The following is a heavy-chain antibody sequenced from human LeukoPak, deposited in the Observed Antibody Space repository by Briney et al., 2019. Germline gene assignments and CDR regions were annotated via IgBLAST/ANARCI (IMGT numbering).Heavy chain of an antibody. V-gene: IGHV3-48*03. Sequence: PGGSLRLSCAASGFTFSSYEMNWVRQAPGQGLEGLSYISSSGSTIYYADSVKGRFTISRDNAKNSLYLQMNSLRAEDTAVYYCARVSPYYYDSTFDYRGQGTLVTVSS. D-gene: IGHD3-22*01. CDR2: ISSSGSTI. J-gene: IGHJ4*02. CDR3: ARVSPYYYDSTFDY. CDR1: GFTFSSYE.